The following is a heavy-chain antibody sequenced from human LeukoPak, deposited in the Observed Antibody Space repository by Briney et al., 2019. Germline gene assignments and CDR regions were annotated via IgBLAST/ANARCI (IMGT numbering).Heavy chain of an antibody. D-gene: IGHD1-1*01. CDR3: ARPHGVDGTDVFQR. V-gene: IGHV1-2*02. CDR2: INPNSGST. Sequence: ASVKVSCKASGYTFIDSYLHWVRQAPGQGLEWMGWINPNSGSTNYAQKSRGRVTMTRDTSISTVYMELSRLTSDDTAVYYCARPHGVDGTDVFQRWGQGTLVTVSS. J-gene: IGHJ1*01. CDR1: GYTFIDSY.